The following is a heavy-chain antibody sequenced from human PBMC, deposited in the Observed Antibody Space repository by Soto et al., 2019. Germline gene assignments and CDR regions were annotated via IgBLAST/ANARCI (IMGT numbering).Heavy chain of an antibody. CDR2: IKQDGSEK. CDR1: GFTFSSYW. V-gene: IGHV3-7*03. D-gene: IGHD3-10*01. CDR3: ASRPPEVNYYGVFDY. Sequence: GGSLRLSCAASGFTFSSYWMTWVRQAPGKGLEWVANIKQDGSEKYYVDSVKGRFTIPRDNAKNSLFLQMNSLRAEDTAVYYCASRPPEVNYYGVFDYWGQGTPVTVSS. J-gene: IGHJ4*02.